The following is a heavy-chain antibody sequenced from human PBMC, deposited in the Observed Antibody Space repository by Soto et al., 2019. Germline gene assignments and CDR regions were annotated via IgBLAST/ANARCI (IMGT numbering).Heavy chain of an antibody. J-gene: IGHJ4*02. D-gene: IGHD4-17*01. CDR2: IKSKTDGGTT. CDR1: GFTFSNDW. CDR3: PTVTEGDYVFFDY. V-gene: IGHV3-15*07. Sequence: EVQLVESGGGLVKPGGSLRLSCAASGFTFSNDWMNWVRQAPGKGLEWVGRIKSKTDGGTTDYAAPVKGRFTISRDDSQNTRYLQMNSLIYDYTAVYYCPTVTEGDYVFFDYWGQGTLVTVSS.